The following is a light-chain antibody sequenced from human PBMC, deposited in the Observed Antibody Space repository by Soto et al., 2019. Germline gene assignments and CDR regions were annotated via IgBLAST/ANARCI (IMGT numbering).Light chain of an antibody. CDR2: GAS. J-gene: IGKJ4*01. V-gene: IGKV3-20*01. CDR1: QSVRSSY. CDR3: QQSGSSPLT. Sequence: EIVLTQSPGTLSLSPGERATLSCRASQSVRSSYLAWYQQKPGQPPRLLIYGASSMATGIPDRFSGSGSGTDFALTISKLEPEDFAVYYCQQSGSSPLTFGGGTKVEIK.